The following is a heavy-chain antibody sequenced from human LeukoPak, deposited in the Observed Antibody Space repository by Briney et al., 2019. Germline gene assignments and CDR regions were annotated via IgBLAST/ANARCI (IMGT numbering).Heavy chain of an antibody. Sequence: ASVKVSCKASGGTFTSYGISWVRQAPGQGLEWMGWISAYNGNTNYAQKVQGRVTMTTDTSTSTAYMELRSLRSDDTAVYYCARGIRENLAWLTAFSAFDIWGQGTMVTVSS. D-gene: IGHD6-19*01. CDR2: ISAYNGNT. CDR3: ARGIRENLAWLTAFSAFDI. V-gene: IGHV1-18*01. CDR1: GGTFTSYG. J-gene: IGHJ3*02.